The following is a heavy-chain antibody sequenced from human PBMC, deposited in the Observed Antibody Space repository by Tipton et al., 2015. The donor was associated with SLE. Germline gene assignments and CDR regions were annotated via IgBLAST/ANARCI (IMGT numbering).Heavy chain of an antibody. CDR3: ARDAFWSGYYYYYYYMDV. D-gene: IGHD3-3*01. Sequence: SGFTVSSNYMSWVRQAPGKGLEWVSVIYSGGSTYYADSVKGRFTISRDNSKNTLYLQMNSLRAEDTAVYYCARDAFWSGYYYYYYYMDVWGKGTTVTVSS. CDR1: GFTVSSNY. CDR2: IYSGGST. J-gene: IGHJ6*03. V-gene: IGHV3-66*02.